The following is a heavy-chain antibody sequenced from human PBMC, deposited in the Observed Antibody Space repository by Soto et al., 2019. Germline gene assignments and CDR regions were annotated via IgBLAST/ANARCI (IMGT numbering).Heavy chain of an antibody. CDR1: GFTFSSYA. J-gene: IGHJ6*02. CDR3: AKVYPQEEYSSGWYAHYYYYGMDV. V-gene: IGHV3-23*01. CDR2: ISGSGGST. D-gene: IGHD6-19*01. Sequence: GGSLRLSCAASGFTFSSYAMSWVRQAPGKGLEWVSAISGSGGSTYYADSVKGRFTISRDNSKNTLYLQMNSLRAEDTAVYYCAKVYPQEEYSSGWYAHYYYYGMDVWGQGTTVTVSS.